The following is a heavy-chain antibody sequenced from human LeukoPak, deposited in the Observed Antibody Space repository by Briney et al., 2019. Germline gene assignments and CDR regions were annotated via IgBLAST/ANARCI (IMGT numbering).Heavy chain of an antibody. CDR2: INWNGGST. D-gene: IGHD3-9*01. V-gene: IGHV3-20*04. J-gene: IGHJ4*02. CDR1: GFTFSDYY. Sequence: GGSLRLSCAASGFTFSDYYMSWIRQAPGKGLEWVSGINWNGGSTGYADSVKSRFTISRDNAKNSLYLQMNSLRAEDTALYYCARVRNDILTGYYITHPPDYWGQGTLVTVSS. CDR3: ARVRNDILTGYYITHPPDY.